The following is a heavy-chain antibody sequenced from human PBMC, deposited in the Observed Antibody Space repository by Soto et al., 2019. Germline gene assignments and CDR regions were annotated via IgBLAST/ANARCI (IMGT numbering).Heavy chain of an antibody. D-gene: IGHD3-3*02. CDR3: ARYIYGQGFKA. CDR2: MRANSGDT. J-gene: IGHJ5*02. V-gene: IGHV1-8*01. Sequence: QVQLVQPGAEVRKPGASVKVSCKASGDTFTNFDFNWVRQPTGQGLEWIGWMRANSGDTGHAQTFQGRVSMPRDTSMSTAYMELSSLRAEDTAVYYCARYIYGQGFKAWGQGTLVFVSS. CDR1: GDTFTNFD.